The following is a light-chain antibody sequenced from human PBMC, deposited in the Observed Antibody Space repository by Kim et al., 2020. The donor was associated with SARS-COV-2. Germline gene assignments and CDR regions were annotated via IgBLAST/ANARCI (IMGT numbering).Light chain of an antibody. CDR1: SSNIGVNT. Sequence: QSVLTQPPSASGTPGQRVTISCSGSSSNIGVNTVNWYQHLPGTAPKLLIYNNNQRPSGVPDRFSDSKSGTSASLAISGLQSEDEADYYCAAWDDSLNGNWVFGGGTQLTVL. CDR2: NNN. V-gene: IGLV1-44*01. CDR3: AAWDDSLNGNWV. J-gene: IGLJ3*02.